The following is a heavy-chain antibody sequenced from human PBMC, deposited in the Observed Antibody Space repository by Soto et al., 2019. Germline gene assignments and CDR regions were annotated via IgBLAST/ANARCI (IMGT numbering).Heavy chain of an antibody. CDR2: IGTYGSTT. Sequence: GGSLRLSCAASGFTFSRYWMHWVRQAPGKGLMWVSHIGTYGSTTAYADSVKGRFTISRDNAKNTLYLQLNSLRAEDTAVYYCSKGGFSYSDVWGQGTTVTVSS. CDR1: GFTFSRYW. D-gene: IGHD1-26*01. J-gene: IGHJ6*02. CDR3: SKGGFSYSDV. V-gene: IGHV3-74*01.